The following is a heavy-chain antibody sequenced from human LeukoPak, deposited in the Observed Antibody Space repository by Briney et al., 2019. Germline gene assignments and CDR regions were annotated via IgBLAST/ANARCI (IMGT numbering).Heavy chain of an antibody. V-gene: IGHV3-23*01. J-gene: IGHJ4*02. CDR2: IGSTGSTT. D-gene: IGHD6-13*01. CDR3: VKIAASASDY. Sequence: GGSLRLSCAASGFTFSSYAMSWVRQAPGKEPEWVSSIGSTGSTTYYADSVKGRFTISRDNSKNMMYLQMNSLRAEDTAIYYCVKIAASASDYWGQGTLVTVSS. CDR1: GFTFSSYA.